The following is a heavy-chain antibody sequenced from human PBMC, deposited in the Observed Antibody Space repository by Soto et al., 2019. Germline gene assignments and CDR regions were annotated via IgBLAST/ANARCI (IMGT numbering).Heavy chain of an antibody. D-gene: IGHD2-2*01. CDR1: GFYFSNYG. Sequence: PGGSLRLSCEVSGFYFSNYGINWVRQAPGKGLEWVSSVSKSDYTYYSDSVKGRFTISRDNAKNSVSLQMNSLRAEDTAVYYCAREDSIIIPAVSDFWGQGTLVTVSS. J-gene: IGHJ4*02. CDR2: VSKSDYT. CDR3: AREDSIIIPAVSDF. V-gene: IGHV3-21*01.